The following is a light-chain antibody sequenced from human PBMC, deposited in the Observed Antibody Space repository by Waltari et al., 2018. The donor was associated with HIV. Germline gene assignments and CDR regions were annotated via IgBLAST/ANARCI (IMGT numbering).Light chain of an antibody. CDR3: QQYIGSPRT. CDR2: GPS. J-gene: IGKJ1*01. Sequence: EIALTQSPDTLSLSPGERPTIACRASQTSRCTYLAWYQQKPGQAPRLLIYGPSSRATGIPDRFSGSGSGTDFTLTISSLEPEDCAVYYCQQYIGSPRTFGQGTKVELK. CDR1: QTSRCTY. V-gene: IGKV3-20*01.